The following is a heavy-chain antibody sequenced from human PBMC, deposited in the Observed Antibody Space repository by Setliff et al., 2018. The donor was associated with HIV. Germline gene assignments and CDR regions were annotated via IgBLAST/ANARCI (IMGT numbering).Heavy chain of an antibody. D-gene: IGHD2-21*01. CDR1: GYTFTSYA. CDR2: INAGNGNT. V-gene: IGHV1-3*01. Sequence: ASVKVSCKASGYTFTSYAMHWVRQAPGQRLEWMGWINAGNGNTKYSQKFQGRVTITTDESTSTAYMHLSSLRSDDTAVYYCARDGERYNFDIWGQGTMVTVSS. CDR3: ARDGERYNFDI. J-gene: IGHJ3*02.